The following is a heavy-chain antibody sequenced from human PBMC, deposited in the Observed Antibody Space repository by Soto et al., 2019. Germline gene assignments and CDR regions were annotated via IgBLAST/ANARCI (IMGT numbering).Heavy chain of an antibody. D-gene: IGHD2-21*02. Sequence: QITLKESGPTLVKPTQTLTLTCTFSAFSLSTGGVGVGWIRQPPGKALEWLALIYWDDDKRYSPSLRSRLTITKDTPTNRVALTMTNRDPGDTAAHYCIQTRCGGDCLQSYASHYYYGMDVWGQGTTVTVSS. J-gene: IGHJ6*02. V-gene: IGHV2-5*02. CDR3: IQTRCGGDCLQSYASHYYYGMDV. CDR2: IYWDDDK. CDR1: AFSLSTGGVG.